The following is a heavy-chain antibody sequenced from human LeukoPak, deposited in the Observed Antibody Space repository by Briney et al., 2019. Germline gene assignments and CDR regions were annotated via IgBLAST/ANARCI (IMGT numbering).Heavy chain of an antibody. J-gene: IGHJ4*02. CDR3: ARGYSGYDATTFDY. D-gene: IGHD5-12*01. CDR2: ISAYNGNT. CDR1: GYNFTSYG. Sequence: ASVKVSCKASGYNFTSYGISWVRQAPGQGLEWMGWISAYNGNTNYAQKLQGRVTMTTDTSTSTAYMEPRSLRSDDTAVYYCARGYSGYDATTFDYWGQGTLVTVSS. V-gene: IGHV1-18*01.